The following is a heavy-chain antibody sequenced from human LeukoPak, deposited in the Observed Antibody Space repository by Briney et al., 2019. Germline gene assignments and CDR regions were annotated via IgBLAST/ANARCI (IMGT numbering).Heavy chain of an antibody. V-gene: IGHV4-39*01. Sequence: SETLSLTCIVSGGSISSNSHYWGWIRQPPGKGLEWIGSIYSSGTTYYNPSLRSRLTISADTSKNLFSLKLGSVAAADTAVCYCARRSDYQGSKRALGHYWGQGTLVTVSS. CDR2: IYSSGTT. CDR1: GGSISSNSHY. D-gene: IGHD3-16*01. J-gene: IGHJ4*02. CDR3: ARRSDYQGSKRALGHY.